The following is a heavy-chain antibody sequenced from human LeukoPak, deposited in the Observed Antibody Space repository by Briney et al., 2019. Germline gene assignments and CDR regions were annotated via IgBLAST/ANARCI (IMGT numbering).Heavy chain of an antibody. CDR3: ARPQEPQWLAYYYGMDV. Sequence: SETLSLTCTVSGGSISSYYWSWIRQPPGKGLEWIGYIYYSGSTNYNPSLKSRVTISVDTSKNQFSLKLSSVTAADTAVYYCARPQEPQWLAYYYGMDVWGQGTTVTVSS. D-gene: IGHD6-19*01. CDR1: GGSISSYY. CDR2: IYYSGST. V-gene: IGHV4-59*08. J-gene: IGHJ6*02.